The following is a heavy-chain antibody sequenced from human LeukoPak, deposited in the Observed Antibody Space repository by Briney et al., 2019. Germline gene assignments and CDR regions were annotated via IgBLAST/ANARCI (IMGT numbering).Heavy chain of an antibody. Sequence: GGSLRLSCAASGFTFSSYNMNWVRQAPGKGLEWVSSITSSSTYIYYADSVKGRFTISRDNAKNSLYLQMNSLRAEDTAVYYCAREYYDILTGYYQQNDYWGQGTLVTVSS. CDR1: GFTFSSYN. CDR2: ITSSSTYI. V-gene: IGHV3-21*01. CDR3: AREYYDILTGYYQQNDY. J-gene: IGHJ4*02. D-gene: IGHD3-9*01.